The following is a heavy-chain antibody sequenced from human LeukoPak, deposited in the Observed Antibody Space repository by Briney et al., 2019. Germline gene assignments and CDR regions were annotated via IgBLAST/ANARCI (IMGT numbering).Heavy chain of an antibody. V-gene: IGHV3-48*02. CDR2: ISPSSDPI. D-gene: IGHD5-12*01. CDR3: ARAMRSGYDY. CDR1: GFMFSSYG. Sequence: GGSLRLSCAASGFMFSSYGMNWVRQAPGRRLEWVSYISPSSDPIYYADSLKGRFTISRDNAEHSLYLQMNSLRDEDTAVYYCARAMRSGYDYWGQGTLVTVSS. J-gene: IGHJ4*02.